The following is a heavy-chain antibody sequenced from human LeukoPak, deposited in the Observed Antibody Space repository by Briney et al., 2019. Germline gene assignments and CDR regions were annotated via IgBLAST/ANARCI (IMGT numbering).Heavy chain of an antibody. CDR1: GFTVSSYA. Sequence: GGSLRLSCAASGFTVSSYAMSWVRQAPGKGLEWVSAISGSGGSTYYADSVKGRFTISRDNSKNTLYLQMNSLRAEDTAVYYCAKRKGDYYYMDVWGKGTTVTVSS. J-gene: IGHJ6*03. D-gene: IGHD3-16*01. V-gene: IGHV3-23*01. CDR2: ISGSGGST. CDR3: AKRKGDYYYMDV.